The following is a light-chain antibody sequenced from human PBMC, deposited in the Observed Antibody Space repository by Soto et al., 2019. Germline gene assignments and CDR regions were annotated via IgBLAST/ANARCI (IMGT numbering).Light chain of an antibody. CDR1: SIDVGNFDL. J-gene: IGLJ2*01. Sequence: QAVVTQPPSVSGSPGQSVTISCTGTSIDVGNFDLVSWYQQPPGTAPKLLIYEVTNRPSGVSDRFSGSKSGNTASLTISGLQAEDEADYYCSSCTTSNTLVFGGGTKLTVL. V-gene: IGLV2-18*02. CDR2: EVT. CDR3: SSCTTSNTLV.